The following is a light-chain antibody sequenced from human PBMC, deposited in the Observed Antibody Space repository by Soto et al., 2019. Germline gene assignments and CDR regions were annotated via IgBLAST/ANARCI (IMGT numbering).Light chain of an antibody. V-gene: IGLV2-8*01. CDR3: SSYAGSNIVV. CDR2: EVS. CDR1: SSDVGGYNY. J-gene: IGLJ2*01. Sequence: QSALTQPPSASVSPGQSVTISCTGTSSDVGGYNYVSWYQQHPGKAPKLMIYEVSKRPSGVPDRFSGSKSGNTASLTVSGLQAEDEADYYCSSYAGSNIVVFGGGTKVTVL.